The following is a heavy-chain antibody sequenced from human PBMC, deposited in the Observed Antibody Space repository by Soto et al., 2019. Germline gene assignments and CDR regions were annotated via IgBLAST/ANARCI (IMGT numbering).Heavy chain of an antibody. CDR3: AREPMVRGVTYAFDL. V-gene: IGHV1-2*02. J-gene: IGHJ3*01. CDR1: GYTFTGYF. Sequence: ASVKVSCKASGYTFTGYFIHWVRQAPGQGLEWMGWLNPNSGVTNYAQNFQDRVTMTRDTSISTAYMELSSLRSDDTAVYYCAREPMVRGVTYAFDLWGQGTMVTVSS. D-gene: IGHD3-10*01. CDR2: LNPNSGVT.